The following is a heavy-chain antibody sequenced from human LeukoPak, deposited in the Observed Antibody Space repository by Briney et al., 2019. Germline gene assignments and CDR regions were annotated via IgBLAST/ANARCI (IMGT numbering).Heavy chain of an antibody. CDR3: AREAIRPSGSYYVWFDP. Sequence: ASVKVSCKASGYTFTSYGISWVRQAPGQGLEWMGWISAYNGNTNYAQKLQGRVTMTTDTSTSTAYMELRSLRSDDTAVYYCAREAIRPSGSYYVWFDPWGQGTLVTVSS. CDR2: ISAYNGNT. J-gene: IGHJ5*02. V-gene: IGHV1-18*01. CDR1: GYTFTSYG. D-gene: IGHD1-26*01.